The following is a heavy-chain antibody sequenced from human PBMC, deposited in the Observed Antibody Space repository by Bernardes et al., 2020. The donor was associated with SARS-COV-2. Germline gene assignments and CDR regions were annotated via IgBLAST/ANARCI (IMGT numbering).Heavy chain of an antibody. CDR1: GFTFSSYD. CDR3: AKYSHRGSMDV. V-gene: IGHV3-23*01. J-gene: IGHJ6*02. Sequence: GGSLRLSCAASGFTFSSYDMSWIRQAPGKGLEWVSSISGSGGSTSYADSVKGRFTISRDNSKNTLYLQMNSLRAEDTAVYYCAKYSHRGSMDVWGQGPTVTVSS. D-gene: IGHD5-18*01. CDR2: ISGSGGST.